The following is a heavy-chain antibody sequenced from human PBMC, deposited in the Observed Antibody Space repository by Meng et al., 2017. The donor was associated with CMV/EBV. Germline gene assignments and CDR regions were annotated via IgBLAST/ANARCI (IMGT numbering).Heavy chain of an antibody. CDR3: ARESGGYCSSTSCQIDY. CDR2: IIPIFGTA. CDR1: GGTFSSYA. D-gene: IGHD2-2*01. Sequence: SVKVSCKASGGTFSSYAISWVRQAPGQGLEWMGGIIPIFGTANYAQKFQGRVTITTDESTSTAYMELSSLRSEDTAVYYCARESGGYCSSTSCQIDYWGQGTLVTVSS. V-gene: IGHV1-69*05. J-gene: IGHJ4*02.